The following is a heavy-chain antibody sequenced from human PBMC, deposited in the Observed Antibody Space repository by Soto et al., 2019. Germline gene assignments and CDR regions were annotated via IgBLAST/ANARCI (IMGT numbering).Heavy chain of an antibody. CDR3: ARPIRIAVAGGDFDV. D-gene: IGHD6-19*01. Sequence: QVQLVQSGAEVKKPGSSVKVSCKASGGTFSSYAISWVRQAPGQGLEWMGGTIPIFGTSNYAQKFQGRVTITADESTGTAYMELSSLRSEDTAVDYCARPIRIAVAGGDFDVGGQGTMVTVSA. CDR2: TIPIFGTS. J-gene: IGHJ3*01. CDR1: GGTFSSYA. V-gene: IGHV1-69*01.